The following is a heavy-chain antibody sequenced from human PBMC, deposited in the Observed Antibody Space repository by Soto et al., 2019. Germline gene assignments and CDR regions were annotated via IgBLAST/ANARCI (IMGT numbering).Heavy chain of an antibody. CDR1: GGSMSSSRYN. Sequence: QLQLQESGPGLVKPSETLSLTCSVSGGSMSSSRYNWGWIRQSPGKGLEWIGSIYYSGSTYYNSALKSRVTISVDTSKNQFPLKLSSVTVADTAVYYCARQVLIYYFDYWGQGTLVTVSS. CDR3: ARQVLIYYFDY. CDR2: IYYSGST. V-gene: IGHV4-39*01. J-gene: IGHJ4*02. D-gene: IGHD2-2*01.